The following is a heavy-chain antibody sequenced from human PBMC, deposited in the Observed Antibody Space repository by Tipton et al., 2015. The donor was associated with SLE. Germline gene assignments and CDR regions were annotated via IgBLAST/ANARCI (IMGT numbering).Heavy chain of an antibody. V-gene: IGHV4-38-2*01. CDR2: IFHSGTS. CDR1: DDSITNNYF. J-gene: IGHJ5*02. D-gene: IGHD2-8*01. CDR3: ARAMGGAIMDANH. Sequence: TLSLTCVVSDDSITNNYFWGWVRQPPGRGLEGIGSIFHSGTSHYNPSLQSRVSISVDTSKNQFSLELTSVTAADTAVYYCARAMGGAIMDANHWGQGTLVTVS.